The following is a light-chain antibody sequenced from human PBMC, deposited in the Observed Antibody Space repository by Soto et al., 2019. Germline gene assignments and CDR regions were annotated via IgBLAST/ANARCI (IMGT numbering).Light chain of an antibody. J-gene: IGKJ3*01. V-gene: IGKV3-20*01. Sequence: EVVLTQSPGTLSLTQGERATLSCSPSQSVSSSYLAWYQQKPGQAPRLLIYGASSRATGIPDRFSGSGSGTDFTLTISRLEPEDFAVYYCQQYGSSPLFTFGPGTKVDIK. CDR3: QQYGSSPLFT. CDR1: QSVSSSY. CDR2: GAS.